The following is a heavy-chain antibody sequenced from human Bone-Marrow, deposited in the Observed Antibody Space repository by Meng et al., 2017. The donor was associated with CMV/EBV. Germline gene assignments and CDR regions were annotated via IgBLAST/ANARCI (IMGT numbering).Heavy chain of an antibody. CDR2: INSDGSST. Sequence: GESLKISCAASGFTFSDYYMNWVRQAPGKGLVWVSRINSDGSSTSYADSVKGRFTISRDNAKNTLYLQMNSLRAEDTAVYYCARGNTMVRGVTTYYYYGMDVWGQGTTVTVSS. V-gene: IGHV3-74*01. J-gene: IGHJ6*02. CDR3: ARGNTMVRGVTTYYYYGMDV. D-gene: IGHD3-10*01. CDR1: GFTFSDYY.